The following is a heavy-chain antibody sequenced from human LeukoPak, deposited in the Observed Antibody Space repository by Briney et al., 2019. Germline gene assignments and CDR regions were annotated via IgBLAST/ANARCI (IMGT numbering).Heavy chain of an antibody. Sequence: GGSLRLSCAVSGSTLTEHAWSWVRQAPGEGLEWVSGIIDVGGTYYADSVKGRFTISRDNSKNTLYLQMNSLRAEDTAVYYCAKDLIVAQWLAPFDYWGQGTLVTVSS. CDR2: IIDVGGT. D-gene: IGHD6-19*01. V-gene: IGHV3-23*01. CDR1: GSTLTEHA. CDR3: AKDLIVAQWLAPFDY. J-gene: IGHJ4*02.